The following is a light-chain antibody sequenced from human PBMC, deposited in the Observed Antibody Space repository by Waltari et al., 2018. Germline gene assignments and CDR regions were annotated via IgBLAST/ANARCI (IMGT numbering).Light chain of an antibody. J-gene: IGLJ3*02. Sequence: QSALTQPPSASESPGQSVTISCTGTSSNVGTYNYVSWYQQLPGKAPKLMIADVFKRPSGVPDRFSGSKSGYTASLTISGLQAEDEADYYCCSYAGTYRWVFGGGTKVTVL. CDR3: CSYAGTYRWV. V-gene: IGLV2-11*01. CDR2: DVF. CDR1: SSNVGTYNY.